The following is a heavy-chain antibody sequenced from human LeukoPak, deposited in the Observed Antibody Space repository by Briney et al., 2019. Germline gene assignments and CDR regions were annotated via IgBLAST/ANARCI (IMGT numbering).Heavy chain of an antibody. J-gene: IGHJ4*02. CDR1: GFTVSSNY. V-gene: IGHV3-53*01. CDR3: ARGAGYNYPYYFDY. Sequence: PGGSLRLSCAASGFTVSSNYMNWVRQAPGKGLEWVSVIYGGGNIYYADSVKGRFTISRDNSKNTLYLQMNSLRAEDTAVYYYARGAGYNYPYYFDYWGQGTLVTVSS. CDR2: IYGGGNI. D-gene: IGHD5-24*01.